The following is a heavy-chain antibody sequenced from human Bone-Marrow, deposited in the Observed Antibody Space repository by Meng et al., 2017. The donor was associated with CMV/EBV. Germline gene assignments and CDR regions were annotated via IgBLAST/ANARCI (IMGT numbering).Heavy chain of an antibody. CDR1: GFTFSSYE. CDR3: ARVDCSITSYYTLYY. Sequence: GESLKISCAASGFTFSSYEMNWVRQAPGKGLEWVSYISSSGSTIYYADSVKGRFTISRDNAKNTLYLQMNSLRAEDTAVYYYARVDCSITSYYTLYYWGQGTLVTVSS. D-gene: IGHD2-2*02. CDR2: ISSSGSTI. J-gene: IGHJ4*02. V-gene: IGHV3-48*03.